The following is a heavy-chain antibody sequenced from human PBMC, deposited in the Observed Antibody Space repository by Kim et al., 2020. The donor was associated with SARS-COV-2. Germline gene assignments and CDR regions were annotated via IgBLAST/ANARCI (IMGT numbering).Heavy chain of an antibody. D-gene: IGHD1-26*01. CDR2: ISYDGSNK. CDR1: GFTFSSYG. CDR3: AKDGGYRAMGAFVSADY. V-gene: IGHV3-30*18. Sequence: GGSLRLSCAASGFTFSSYGMHWVRQAPGKGLEWVAVISYDGSNKYYADSVKGRFTISRDNSKNTLYLQMNSLRAEDTAVYYCAKDGGYRAMGAFVSADYWGQGTLVTVSS. J-gene: IGHJ4*02.